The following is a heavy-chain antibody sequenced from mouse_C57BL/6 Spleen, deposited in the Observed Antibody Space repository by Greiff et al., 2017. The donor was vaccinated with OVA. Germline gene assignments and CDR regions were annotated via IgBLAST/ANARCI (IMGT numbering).Heavy chain of an antibody. V-gene: IGHV1-64*01. D-gene: IGHD1-1*01. CDR3: ALITTVVATEFDY. CDR1: GYTFTSYW. Sequence: VKLQQPGAELVKPGASVKLSCKASGYTFTSYWMHWVKQRPGQGLEWIGMIHPNSGSTNYNEKFKSKATLTVDKSSSTAYMQLSSLTSEDSAVYYCALITTVVATEFDYWGQGTTLTVSS. J-gene: IGHJ2*01. CDR2: IHPNSGST.